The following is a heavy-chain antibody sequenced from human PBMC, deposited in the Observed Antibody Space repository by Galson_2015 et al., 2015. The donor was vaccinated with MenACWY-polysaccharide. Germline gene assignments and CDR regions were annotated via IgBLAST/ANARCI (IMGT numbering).Heavy chain of an antibody. V-gene: IGHV3-23*01. Sequence: SLRLSCAASGFTFRSYAMSWVRQAPGKGLEWVSVISDSGVTTYYADSVKGRFTVSRDNSKNTLYLQMNSLRGEDTAVYYCARDSYGDYAFDYWGRGTLVTVSS. CDR1: GFTFRSYA. CDR3: ARDSYGDYAFDY. CDR2: ISDSGVTT. J-gene: IGHJ4*02. D-gene: IGHD4-17*01.